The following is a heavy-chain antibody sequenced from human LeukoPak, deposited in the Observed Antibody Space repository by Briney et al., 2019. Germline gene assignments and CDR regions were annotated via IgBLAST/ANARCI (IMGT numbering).Heavy chain of an antibody. D-gene: IGHD6-13*01. Sequence: SVKVSCKASGGTFNNYAISWVRQAPGQGLEWMGRIVPILGIANYAQEFQGRLIITADKATSSAYMELSSLRSEDTAVYYCAKQSGGTLDYWGQGTLVTVSS. CDR3: AKQSGGTLDY. CDR2: IVPILGIA. V-gene: IGHV1-69*04. CDR1: GGTFNNYA. J-gene: IGHJ4*02.